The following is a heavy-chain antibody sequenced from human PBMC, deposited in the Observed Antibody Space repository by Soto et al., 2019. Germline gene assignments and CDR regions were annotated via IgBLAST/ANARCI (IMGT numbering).Heavy chain of an antibody. CDR2: LYSSGNT. Sequence: QVQLQESGPGLVKPSETLSLTCTVSGASISAYAWSWIRQPAGKGLEWIGRLYSSGNTNYNPSFKIRLTMSADTSKNQFSLKLSSLTAADTAVYYCARGPYSSGWYVVVYWGQGTLVTVSS. V-gene: IGHV4-4*07. J-gene: IGHJ4*02. CDR3: ARGPYSSGWYVVVY. CDR1: GASISAYA. D-gene: IGHD6-19*01.